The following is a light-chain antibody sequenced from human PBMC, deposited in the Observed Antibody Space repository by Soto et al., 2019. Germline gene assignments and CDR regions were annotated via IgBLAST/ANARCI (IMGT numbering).Light chain of an antibody. J-gene: IGKJ2*01. Sequence: EIVLTQSPGTLSLSPGERATLSCRASQSVSSSYLAWYQQKPGQAPRLLIYGASSRATGIPDRFSGSGSGTDFTLTISRLEPEDFAVYYCQHYDSSPPYTFGQGTKVDIK. CDR1: QSVSSSY. CDR3: QHYDSSPPYT. CDR2: GAS. V-gene: IGKV3-20*01.